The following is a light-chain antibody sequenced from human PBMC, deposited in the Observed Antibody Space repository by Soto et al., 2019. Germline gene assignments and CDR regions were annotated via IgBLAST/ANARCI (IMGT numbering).Light chain of an antibody. J-gene: IGLJ2*01. CDR3: SSYTTTSIVI. CDR2: EVT. Sequence: QSALTQPASVSGSPGQSITISCTGTSSDVGAYNYVSWYQQHPGIAPKLIIYEVTNRPSGVSNRFSGSKSDNTASLTISGLQAEDEADYYCSSYTTTSIVIFGGGTKLTVL. V-gene: IGLV2-14*01. CDR1: SSDVGAYNY.